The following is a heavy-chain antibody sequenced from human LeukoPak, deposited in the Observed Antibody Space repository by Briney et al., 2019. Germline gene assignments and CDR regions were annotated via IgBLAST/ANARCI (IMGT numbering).Heavy chain of an antibody. V-gene: IGHV3-23*01. CDR1: GFTFSSYA. CDR2: ISGSGGST. Sequence: GGSLRLSCAASGFTFSSYAMSWVRQAPGKGLEWVSAISGSGGSTYYADSVEGRFYISRDNSRNTLYLQMNNLRVEDTARYYCAKESGYSAYNSLEAWGQGTPVTVSS. D-gene: IGHD5-12*01. CDR3: AKESGYSAYNSLEA. J-gene: IGHJ5*02.